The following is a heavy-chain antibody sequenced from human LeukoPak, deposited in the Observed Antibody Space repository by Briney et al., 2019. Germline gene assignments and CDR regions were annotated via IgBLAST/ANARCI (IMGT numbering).Heavy chain of an antibody. J-gene: IGHJ3*02. CDR3: QSYYYDSTGAFDI. CDR2: IYYSGST. V-gene: IGHV4-30-4*01. Sequence: SETLSLTCTVSGGSISSGDYYWSWIRQPPGKGLEWIGYIYYSGSTYYNPSLKSRVTISVDTSKNQFSLKLSSVTAADTTVYYCQSYYYDSTGAFDIWGQGTMVTVSS. D-gene: IGHD3-22*01. CDR1: GGSISSGDYY.